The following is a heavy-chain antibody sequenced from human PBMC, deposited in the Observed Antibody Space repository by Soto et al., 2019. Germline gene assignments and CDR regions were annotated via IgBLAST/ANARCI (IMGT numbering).Heavy chain of an antibody. CDR3: ARRRYCGADCYKNYYFGMDV. V-gene: IGHV1-69*02. CDR1: GGSFSSYT. CDR2: IIPVLTIT. D-gene: IGHD2-21*02. Sequence: QAQLVQSGAEVKKPGSSVRLSCSTSGGSFSSYTLNWVRQAPGQGLEWLGRIIPVLTITDYAQKFRGRLTITAGKSSNTADMELTSLRSDDTAVYYCARRRYCGADCYKNYYFGMDVWGQGTTVTVSS. J-gene: IGHJ6*02.